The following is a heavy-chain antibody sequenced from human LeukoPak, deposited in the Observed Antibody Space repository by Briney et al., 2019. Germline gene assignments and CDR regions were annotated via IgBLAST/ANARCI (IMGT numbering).Heavy chain of an antibody. CDR2: INWNGGST. D-gene: IGHD3-22*01. J-gene: IGHJ3*02. CDR1: GFTFDDYG. CDR3: ARAYTPDYYDSSGYSTGAFDI. Sequence: PGGSLRLSCAASGFTFDDYGMSWVRQAPGKGLEWVSGINWNGGSTGYADSVKGRFTISRDNAKNSLYLQMNSLRAEDTALYHCARAYTPDYYDSSGYSTGAFDIWGQGTMVTVSS. V-gene: IGHV3-20*01.